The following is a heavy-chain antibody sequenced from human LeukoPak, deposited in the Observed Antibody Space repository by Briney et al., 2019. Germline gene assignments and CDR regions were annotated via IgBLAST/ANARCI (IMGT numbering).Heavy chain of an antibody. J-gene: IGHJ4*02. Sequence: SVKVSCKASGGTFSSYAISWVRQAPGQGLEWMGRIIPILGIANYAQKFQGRVTITADKSTSTAYMELSSLRSEDTAVYYRARSPLRDGRPGGYWGQGTLVTVSS. D-gene: IGHD5-24*01. CDR3: ARSPLRDGRPGGY. CDR2: IIPILGIA. CDR1: GGTFSSYA. V-gene: IGHV1-69*04.